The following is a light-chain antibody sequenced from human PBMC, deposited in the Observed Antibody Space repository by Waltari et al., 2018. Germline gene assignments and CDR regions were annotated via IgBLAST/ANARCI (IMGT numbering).Light chain of an antibody. CDR3: QSSDSRNTYVV. CDR2: KDS. V-gene: IGLV3-25*03. CDR1: ALPKQY. Sequence: SYELTQPPSVSVSPGQTARIPCSGDALPKQYAYWYQQKPGQAPVIIIFKDSERPSGIPERFAGSSSGTTVLLTISAVQAEDEADYYCQSSDSRNTYVVFGGGTKLTVL. J-gene: IGLJ2*01.